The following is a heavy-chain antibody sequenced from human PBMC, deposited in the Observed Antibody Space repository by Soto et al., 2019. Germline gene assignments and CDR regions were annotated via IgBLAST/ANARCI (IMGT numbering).Heavy chain of an antibody. CDR1: GYTFTSYD. V-gene: IGHV1-8*01. CDR2: MNPNSGNT. D-gene: IGHD3-3*01. J-gene: IGHJ4*02. CDR3: ALYYDFWSGSPRDFDY. Sequence: ASVKVSCKASGYTFTSYDINWVRQATGQGLEWMGWMNPNSGNTGYAQKFRGRVTMTRNTSISTAYMELSSLRSEDTAVYYCALYYDFWSGSPRDFDYWGQGTLVTVSS.